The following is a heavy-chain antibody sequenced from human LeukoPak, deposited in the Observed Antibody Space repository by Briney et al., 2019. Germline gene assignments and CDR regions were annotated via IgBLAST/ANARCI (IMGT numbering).Heavy chain of an antibody. D-gene: IGHD5-24*01. Sequence: PGGSLRLSCAASGFTFSTFAMHWVRQAPGKGLEWMAVISYDGSNKYYADSVKGRFAISRDNSKKTLYMQMNSLRAEDTAVYYCAREGGDGYNLSYWGQGTLVAVSS. V-gene: IGHV3-30*09. CDR1: GFTFSTFA. CDR2: ISYDGSNK. CDR3: AREGGDGYNLSY. J-gene: IGHJ4*02.